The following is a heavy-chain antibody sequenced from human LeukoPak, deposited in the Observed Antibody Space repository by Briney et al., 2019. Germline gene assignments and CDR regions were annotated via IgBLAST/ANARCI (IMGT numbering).Heavy chain of an antibody. D-gene: IGHD1-26*01. Sequence: GGSLRLSCAASGFTFSSYWMHWVRQAPGKGLVWVSRINSDGSSKSYADSVKGRFTISRDNAKNTLYLQMNSLRAEDTAVYYCARDPPSGHPSGSYGIIDYWGQGTLVTVSS. CDR2: INSDGSSK. V-gene: IGHV3-74*01. CDR3: ARDPPSGHPSGSYGIIDY. J-gene: IGHJ4*02. CDR1: GFTFSSYW.